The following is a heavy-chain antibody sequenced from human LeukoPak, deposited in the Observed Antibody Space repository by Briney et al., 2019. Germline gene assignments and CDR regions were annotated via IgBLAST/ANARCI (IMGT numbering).Heavy chain of an antibody. D-gene: IGHD2-15*01. CDR1: AGSISSHY. Sequence: KPSETLSLTCTVSAGSISSHYWSWIRQPPGKGLEWIGYIYYSESTTYNPSLKSRVTMSVDTAKTQFSLKLTSVTAADTAVYYCARGAGFCSGGSCYPQLFYFDYWGQGALVTVSS. V-gene: IGHV4-59*11. J-gene: IGHJ4*02. CDR2: IYYSEST. CDR3: ARGAGFCSGGSCYPQLFYFDY.